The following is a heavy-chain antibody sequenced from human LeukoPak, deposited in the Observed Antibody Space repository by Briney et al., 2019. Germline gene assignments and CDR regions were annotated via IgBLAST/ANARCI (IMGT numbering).Heavy chain of an antibody. Sequence: SETLSLTCTVSGGSIDSYYWSWIRQPAGKGLEWIGCIYTSGNTDYNPSLKSRVTMSIYTSRNQFSLKLNSVTAADTAVYYCARGLGYTEPFFEYWGQGTLVTVSS. V-gene: IGHV4-4*07. CDR1: GGSIDSYY. J-gene: IGHJ4*02. CDR3: ARGLGYTEPFFEY. D-gene: IGHD3-16*02. CDR2: IYTSGNT.